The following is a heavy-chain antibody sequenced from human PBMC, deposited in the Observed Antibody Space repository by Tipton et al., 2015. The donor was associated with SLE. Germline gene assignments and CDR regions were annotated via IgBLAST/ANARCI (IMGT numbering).Heavy chain of an antibody. CDR1: EFIFSTYA. CDR3: ARDPGAVVGATTAFDI. D-gene: IGHD1-26*01. CDR2: ISSSSSYT. J-gene: IGHJ3*02. V-gene: IGHV3-11*06. Sequence: SLRLSCAASEFIFSTYAMTWIRQAPGKGLEWVSYISSSSSYTNYADSVKGRFTISRDNAKNSLYLQMNSLRAEDTAVYYCARDPGAVVGATTAFDIWGQGTMVTVSS.